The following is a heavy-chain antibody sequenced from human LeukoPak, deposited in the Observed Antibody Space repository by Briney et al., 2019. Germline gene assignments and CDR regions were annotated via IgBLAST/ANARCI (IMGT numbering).Heavy chain of an antibody. CDR1: GGTFSSYA. CDR3: ARGRNRIGYCSSTSCYTPDDY. CDR2: ITPIFGTA. Sequence: GASVKVSCKASGGTFSSYAISWVRQAPGQGLEWMGGITPIFGTANYAQKFQGRVTITADESTSTAYMELSSLRSEDTAVYYCARGRNRIGYCSSTSCYTPDDYWGQGTLVTVSS. V-gene: IGHV1-69*01. D-gene: IGHD2-2*02. J-gene: IGHJ4*02.